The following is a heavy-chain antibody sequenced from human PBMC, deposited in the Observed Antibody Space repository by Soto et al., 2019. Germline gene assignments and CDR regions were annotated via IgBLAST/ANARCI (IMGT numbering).Heavy chain of an antibody. CDR3: ARAFGLRRQQRGGFDY. J-gene: IGHJ4*02. CDR1: GFTLSSYP. D-gene: IGHD6-25*01. CDR2: ISYDGSNK. V-gene: IGHV3-30-3*01. Sequence: QVQLVESWGGVVQPGRSLRLSCAASGFTLSSYPMHWVRQAPGKGLEWVAVISYDGSNKYYADSVKGRFTISRDNSKNTLYLQMNSLRAEDTAVYCCARAFGLRRQQRGGFDYWGQGTLVTVSS.